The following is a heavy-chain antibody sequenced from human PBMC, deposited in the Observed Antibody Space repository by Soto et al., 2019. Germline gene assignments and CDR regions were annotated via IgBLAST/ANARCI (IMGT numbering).Heavy chain of an antibody. Sequence: EVQLLQSGGGLVQPGGSLRLSCAASGFKFSNFAMRWIRQAPGKGLEWVSGINGGGGHTDYADSAKGRFTISRDNANITLYLQMSSLRAQDTALFYCAKGHWVYSSTWFFLDHWGKGTVVTVSS. J-gene: IGHJ4*02. D-gene: IGHD2-2*01. CDR2: INGGGGHT. CDR1: GFKFSNFA. V-gene: IGHV3-23*01. CDR3: AKGHWVYSSTWFFLDH.